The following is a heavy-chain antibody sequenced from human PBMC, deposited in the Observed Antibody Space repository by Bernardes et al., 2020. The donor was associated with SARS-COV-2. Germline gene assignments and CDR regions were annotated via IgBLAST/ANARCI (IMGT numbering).Heavy chain of an antibody. Sequence: SETLSLTCTVSGGSISSYYWSWIRQPPGKGLEWIGYIYYSGSTNYNPSLKSRVTISVDTSKNQFSLKLSSVTAADTAVYYCARHSPTYYYDSSGYPTGGMDVWGQGTTVTVSS. CDR2: IYYSGST. J-gene: IGHJ6*02. D-gene: IGHD3-22*01. CDR1: GGSISSYY. V-gene: IGHV4-59*08. CDR3: ARHSPTYYYDSSGYPTGGMDV.